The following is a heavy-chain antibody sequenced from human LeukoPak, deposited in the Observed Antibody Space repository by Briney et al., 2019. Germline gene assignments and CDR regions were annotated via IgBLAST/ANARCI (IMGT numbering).Heavy chain of an antibody. CDR1: GFTFSSYG. D-gene: IGHD3-10*01. CDR2: IRYDGGNK. CDR3: AKQNYYGSGNDY. V-gene: IGHV3-30*02. J-gene: IGHJ4*02. Sequence: GGSLRLSRAASGFTFSSYGMHWVRQAPGKGLEWVAFIRYDGGNKYYADSVKGRFTISRDNSKNTLYLQMNSLRAEDTAVYYCAKQNYYGSGNDYWGQGTLVTVSS.